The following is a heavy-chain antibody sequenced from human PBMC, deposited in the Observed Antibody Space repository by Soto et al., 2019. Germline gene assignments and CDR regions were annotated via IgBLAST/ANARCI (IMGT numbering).Heavy chain of an antibody. CDR3: ARSRIVMIVVVVPYFFDS. CDR1: GYTFTKFH. V-gene: IGHV1-46*01. CDR2: IDPSGGVT. J-gene: IGHJ4*02. Sequence: ASVKVSCKASGYTFTKFHIHWVRQAPGQGLEWMGMIDPSGGVTRDAQRFQGRITMTSDTSTSSVYMELRGLTSEDTAVYYCARSRIVMIVVVVPYFFDSWGQGALVTVSS. D-gene: IGHD3-22*01.